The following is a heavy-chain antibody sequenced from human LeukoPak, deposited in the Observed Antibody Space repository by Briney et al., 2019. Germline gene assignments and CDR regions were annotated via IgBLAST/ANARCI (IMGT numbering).Heavy chain of an antibody. J-gene: IGHJ3*01. CDR1: GFTFSNYG. CDR3: AKDRSCTGSSCNVGS. Sequence: PGRSLRLSCAASGFTFSNYGMHWVRQAPGKGLDWVAFIWFDGSNKYYADSVKGRFTISRDNSKNTLFLQMNSLRAEDTAVYYCAKDRSCTGSSCNVGSWGQGTMVTVSS. CDR2: IWFDGSNK. D-gene: IGHD2-2*01. V-gene: IGHV3-33*06.